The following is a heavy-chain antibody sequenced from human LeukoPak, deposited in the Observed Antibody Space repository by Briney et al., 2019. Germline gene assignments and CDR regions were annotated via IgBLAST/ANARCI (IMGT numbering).Heavy chain of an antibody. CDR1: GGSISSYY. V-gene: IGHV4-59*08. CDR2: IYYSGST. Sequence: SETLSLTCTVSGGSISSYYWSWIRQPPGKGLEWIGYIYYSGSTNYNPSLKSRVTMSVDTSKNQFSLKLSSVTAADTAVYYCASEGPHYGRIPTRFDYWGQGTLVTVSS. D-gene: IGHD4-17*01. J-gene: IGHJ4*02. CDR3: ASEGPHYGRIPTRFDY.